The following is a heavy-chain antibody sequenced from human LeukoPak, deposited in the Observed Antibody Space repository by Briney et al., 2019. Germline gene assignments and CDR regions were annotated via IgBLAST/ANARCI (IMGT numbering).Heavy chain of an antibody. CDR3: AREAYYYDSSGYYAWFDP. Sequence: PGGSLRLSCAASGFTFSSYWMHWVRQAPGKGLVWVSRINSDGSSTSYADSGKGRFTISRDNAKNTLYLQMNSLRAEDTAVYYCAREAYYYDSSGYYAWFDPWGQGTLVTVSS. CDR2: INSDGSST. D-gene: IGHD3-22*01. CDR1: GFTFSSYW. V-gene: IGHV3-74*01. J-gene: IGHJ5*02.